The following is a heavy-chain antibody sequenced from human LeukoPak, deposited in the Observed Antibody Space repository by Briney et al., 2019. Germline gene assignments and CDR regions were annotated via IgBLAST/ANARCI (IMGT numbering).Heavy chain of an antibody. V-gene: IGHV3-30*02. CDR3: AKGGVSNCSSTSCFAYDAFDI. Sequence: GGSLRLSCAASGFTFSSYGMHWVRQAPGKGLEWVAVIWYDGSNKYYADSVKGRFTISRDNSKNTLYLQMNSLRAEDTAVYYCAKGGVSNCSSTSCFAYDAFDIWGQGTMVTVSS. CDR1: GFTFSSYG. J-gene: IGHJ3*02. CDR2: IWYDGSNK. D-gene: IGHD2-2*01.